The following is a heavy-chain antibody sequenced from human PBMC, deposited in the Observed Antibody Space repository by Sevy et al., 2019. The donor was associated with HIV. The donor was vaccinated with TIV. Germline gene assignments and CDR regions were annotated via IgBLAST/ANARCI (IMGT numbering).Heavy chain of an antibody. V-gene: IGHV3-23*01. CDR1: GFTFSKYS. CDR3: AREGCTKPHDY. Sequence: GGSLRLSCAASGFTFSKYSMSWVRQPPGKGLEWEATLSFGCGEINYADSVKGRFTISRDNSKNSFYLQMNNLRAEDTAVYYCAREGCTKPHDYWGQGTLVIVSS. J-gene: IGHJ4*02. D-gene: IGHD2-8*01. CDR2: LSFGCGEI.